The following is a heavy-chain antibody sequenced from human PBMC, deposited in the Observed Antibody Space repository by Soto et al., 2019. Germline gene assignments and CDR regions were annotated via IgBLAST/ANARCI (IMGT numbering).Heavy chain of an antibody. CDR1: GFSLSTYHMG. D-gene: IGHD4-17*01. Sequence: QITLKESGPTLVRPAQTLTLTCDFSGFSLSTYHMGVAWIRQPPGKALDWLALRYWDDDKRYSPSLKDRLAISKDTSNNQVVMTITNIDPGDSATYFCAHAGDYDLLTFDHWGPETLVTVSS. CDR3: AHAGDYDLLTFDH. J-gene: IGHJ4*01. CDR2: RYWDDDK. V-gene: IGHV2-5*02.